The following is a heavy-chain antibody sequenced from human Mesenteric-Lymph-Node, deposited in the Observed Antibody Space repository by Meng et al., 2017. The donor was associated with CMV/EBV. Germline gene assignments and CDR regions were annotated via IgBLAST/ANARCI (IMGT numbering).Heavy chain of an antibody. D-gene: IGHD2-2*01. CDR1: GFTFSSYA. V-gene: IGHV3-23*01. CDR3: AKEGEGYCSSTSCFHSFDY. Sequence: GESLKISCAASGFTFSSYAMSWVRQAPGKGLEWVSAISGSGGSTYYADSVKGRFTISRDPSKNTLYLQMNSLRAEDTAVYYCAKEGEGYCSSTSCFHSFDYWGQGTLVTVSS. J-gene: IGHJ4*02. CDR2: ISGSGGST.